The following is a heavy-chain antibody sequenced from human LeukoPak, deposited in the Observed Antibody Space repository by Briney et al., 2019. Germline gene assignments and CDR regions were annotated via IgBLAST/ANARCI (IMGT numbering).Heavy chain of an antibody. V-gene: IGHV4-39*01. D-gene: IGHD3-22*01. J-gene: IGHJ4*02. CDR2: IYYSGST. Sequence: SETLSLTCSVSGGSISSSSHYWGWIRQPPGKGLEWIGSIYYSGSTYYNPSLKSRVTISVDTSKNQFSLKLSSVTAADTAVYYCATSVTMILRIDYWGQGTLVTVSS. CDR3: ATSVTMILRIDY. CDR1: GGSISSSSHY.